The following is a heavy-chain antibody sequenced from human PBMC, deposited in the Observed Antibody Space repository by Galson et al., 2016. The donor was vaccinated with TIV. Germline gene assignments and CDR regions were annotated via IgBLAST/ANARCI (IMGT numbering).Heavy chain of an antibody. CDR1: GYIFTAYY. J-gene: IGHJ5*02. Sequence: SVKVSCKASGYIFTAYYMHWVRQAPGQGLEWLGWINPDSGGTHYAQKFQGRVTMTRDTSINTAYMEVSRLRSEDTATYYCARLGYCSSMSCFQFDPWGQGTLVSVSS. V-gene: IGHV1-2*02. CDR2: INPDSGGT. CDR3: ARLGYCSSMSCFQFDP. D-gene: IGHD2-2*01.